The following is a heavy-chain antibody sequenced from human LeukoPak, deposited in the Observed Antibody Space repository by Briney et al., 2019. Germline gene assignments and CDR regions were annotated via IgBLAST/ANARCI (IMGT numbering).Heavy chain of an antibody. CDR1: GFSFSTYA. D-gene: IGHD2-15*01. CDR2: MSSGSRYI. CDR3: ARDRPTGASRVFVVQ. Sequence: GRSLRLSCTASGFSFSTYAMTWVRQAPGKGLEWISSMSSGSRYIYYADSVRGRFTISGDNTKNSLYLLMNNLRAEDTAIYYCARDRPTGASRVFVVQWGQGTPVTVSS. V-gene: IGHV3-21*06. J-gene: IGHJ4*02.